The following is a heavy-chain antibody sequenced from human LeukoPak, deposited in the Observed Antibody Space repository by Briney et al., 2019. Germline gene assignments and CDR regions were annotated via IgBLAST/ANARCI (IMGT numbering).Heavy chain of an antibody. V-gene: IGHV1-24*01. D-gene: IGHD3-10*01. Sequence: ASVKVSCKVSGYTLTELSMHWVRQAPGNGLEWMGGFDPEDGETIYAQKCQGRVTMTEDTSTDTAYMELSSLRSEDTAVYYCATAVVDGSGSYHGLDYWGQGTLVTVSS. CDR3: ATAVVDGSGSYHGLDY. CDR2: FDPEDGET. CDR1: GYTLTELS. J-gene: IGHJ4*02.